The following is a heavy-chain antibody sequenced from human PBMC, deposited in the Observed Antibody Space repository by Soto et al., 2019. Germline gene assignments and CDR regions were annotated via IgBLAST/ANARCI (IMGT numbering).Heavy chain of an antibody. J-gene: IGHJ6*02. D-gene: IGHD3-10*01. CDR2: IWYDGSNK. CDR1: GFTFSSYG. Sequence: GGSLRLSCAASGFTFSSYGMHWVRQAPGKGLEWVAVIWYDGSNKYYAESEKGRFTISRDNSKNKLYLQKNRLKAEDTAVYYCARDRVTMVRGPYYGMDVWGQGTTVTVSS. CDR3: ARDRVTMVRGPYYGMDV. V-gene: IGHV3-33*01.